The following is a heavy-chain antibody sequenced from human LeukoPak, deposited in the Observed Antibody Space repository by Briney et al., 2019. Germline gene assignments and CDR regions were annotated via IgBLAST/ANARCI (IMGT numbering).Heavy chain of an antibody. Sequence: SETLSLTCTVSGGSISSGYYYWSWIRQPPGKGLEYIGYIYYGGTYYNPSLKSRVTISVDTSKNQFSLKLSSVTAADTAVYYCARGTWSSSIDYWGQGTLVTVSS. D-gene: IGHD6-6*01. CDR1: GGSISSGYYY. V-gene: IGHV4-30-4*01. CDR2: IYYGGT. J-gene: IGHJ4*02. CDR3: ARGTWSSSIDY.